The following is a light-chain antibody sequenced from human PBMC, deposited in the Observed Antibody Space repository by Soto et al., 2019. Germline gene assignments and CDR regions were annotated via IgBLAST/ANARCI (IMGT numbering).Light chain of an antibody. CDR3: LQDYTYPYT. Sequence: AIQMTQSPSSLSASVGDRVTISCRASQGIRNDLGWYQQRPGEAPKLLIYTASSLQDGVPLRFSGSGSGTDFPLTISSLQPEDFATYYCLQDYTYPYTFGQGTKLEIK. J-gene: IGKJ2*01. CDR1: QGIRND. V-gene: IGKV1-6*01. CDR2: TAS.